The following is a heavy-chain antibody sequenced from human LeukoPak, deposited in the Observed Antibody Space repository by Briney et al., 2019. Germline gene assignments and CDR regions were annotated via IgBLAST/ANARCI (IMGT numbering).Heavy chain of an antibody. CDR3: ARDSADDSWFGP. CDR1: GFTFSSYA. V-gene: IGHV3-30-3*01. D-gene: IGHD1-26*01. Sequence: GGSLRLSCAASGFTFSSYAMHWVRQAPGKGLEWVAVISYDGSNKYYADSVKGRFTITRDNSKNTLYLQMNSLRAEDTAVYYCARDSADDSWFGPWGKGTLVTVAS. J-gene: IGHJ5*02. CDR2: ISYDGSNK.